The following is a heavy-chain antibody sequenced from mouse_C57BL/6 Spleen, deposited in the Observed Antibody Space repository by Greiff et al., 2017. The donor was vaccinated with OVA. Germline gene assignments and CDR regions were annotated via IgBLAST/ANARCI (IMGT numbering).Heavy chain of an antibody. Sequence: VQLQQSGAELVKPGASVKLSCKASGYTFTSYWMQWVKQRPGQGLEWIGEIDPSDSYTNYNQKFKGKATLTVDTSSSTAYMQLSSLTSEDSAVYYCAPLLRPFAYWGQGTLVTVSA. V-gene: IGHV1-50*01. J-gene: IGHJ3*01. CDR2: IDPSDSYT. CDR1: GYTFTSYW. CDR3: APLLRPFAY. D-gene: IGHD1-2*01.